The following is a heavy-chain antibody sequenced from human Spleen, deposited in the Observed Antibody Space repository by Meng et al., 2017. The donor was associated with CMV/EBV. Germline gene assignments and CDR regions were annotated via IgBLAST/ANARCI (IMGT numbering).Heavy chain of an antibody. J-gene: IGHJ4*02. D-gene: IGHD2-2*01. Sequence: SETLSLTCTVSGGSVSSGSYYWSWIRQPPGKGLEWIGHIYHSGSTNYNPSLKSRVTISVDTSKNQFSLKVSSVTAADTAVYYCASAYCSSTSCYYSDYWGQGTLVTVSS. CDR2: IYHSGST. V-gene: IGHV4-61*01. CDR3: ASAYCSSTSCYYSDY. CDR1: GGSVSSGSYY.